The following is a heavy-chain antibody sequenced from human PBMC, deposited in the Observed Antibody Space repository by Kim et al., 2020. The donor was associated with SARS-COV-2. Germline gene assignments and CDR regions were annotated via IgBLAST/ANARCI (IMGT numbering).Heavy chain of an antibody. Sequence: ASVKVSCKASGYTFTGYYMHLVRQAPGQGLEWMGWINANSGGTNYAQKFQGRVTMTRDTSINTAYMELSRLTSDDAAVYYCAGREVCGTSCRPFDCWGQGTLVTVSS. CDR1: GYTFTGYY. D-gene: IGHD2-2*01. CDR3: AGREVCGTSCRPFDC. CDR2: INANSGGT. J-gene: IGHJ4*02. V-gene: IGHV1-2*02.